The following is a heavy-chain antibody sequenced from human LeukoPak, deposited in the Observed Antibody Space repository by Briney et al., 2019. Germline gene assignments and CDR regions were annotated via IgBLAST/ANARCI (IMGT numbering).Heavy chain of an antibody. CDR1: GFTFSDYS. D-gene: IGHD5-24*01. CDR3: ARDYKYAFDN. Sequence: GGSLRLSCAASGFTFSDYSMNWVRQAPGKGLEWISYIGIDSGNTNYADSVKGRFTISGDKAKNSLYLQMNSLRVEDTAVYYCARDYKYAFDNWGQGTLVTVS. J-gene: IGHJ4*02. V-gene: IGHV3-48*01. CDR2: IGIDSGNT.